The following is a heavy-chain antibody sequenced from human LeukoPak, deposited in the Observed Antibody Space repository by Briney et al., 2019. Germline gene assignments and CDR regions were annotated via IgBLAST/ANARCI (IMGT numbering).Heavy chain of an antibody. D-gene: IGHD6-13*01. J-gene: IGHJ6*02. CDR2: ISAYNGNT. V-gene: IGHV1-18*01. CDR3: ARDLAAAAGIGMENYYYYGMDV. CDR1: GYTFTSYG. Sequence: ASVKVSCKASGYTFTSYGISWVRQAPGQGLEWMGWISAYNGNTNYAQKLQGRVTMTADTSTSTAYMELRSLRSDDTAVYYCARDLAAAAGIGMENYYYYGMDVWGQGTTVTVSS.